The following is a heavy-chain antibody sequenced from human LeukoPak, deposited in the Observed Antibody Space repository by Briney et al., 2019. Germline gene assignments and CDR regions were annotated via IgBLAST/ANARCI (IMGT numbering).Heavy chain of an antibody. J-gene: IGHJ6*03. CDR1: GGSISSSSYY. D-gene: IGHD6-19*01. CDR3: AGAETRNGWYLNLKEYYYYMDV. CDR2: IYYSGST. V-gene: IGHV4-39*07. Sequence: ESSETLSLTCTVSGGSISSSSYYWGWIRQPPGKGLEWIGSIYYSGSTYYNPSLKSRVTISVDTSKNQFSLKLSSVTAADTAVYYCAGAETRNGWYLNLKEYYYYMDVWGKGTTVTISS.